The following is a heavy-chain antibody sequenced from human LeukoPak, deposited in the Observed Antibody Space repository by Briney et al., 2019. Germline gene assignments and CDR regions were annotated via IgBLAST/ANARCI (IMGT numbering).Heavy chain of an antibody. CDR2: MRQDGSDK. Sequence: GGSLRLSCAATGFTFSNHIISWVRQAPGKGLEWVANMRQDGSDKYYVDFVKGRFTISRDNAKNSLYLQMNSLRAEDTAVYYCAREGNAFDIWGQGTMVTVSS. V-gene: IGHV3-7*01. D-gene: IGHD3-10*01. CDR3: AREGNAFDI. J-gene: IGHJ3*02. CDR1: GFTFSNHI.